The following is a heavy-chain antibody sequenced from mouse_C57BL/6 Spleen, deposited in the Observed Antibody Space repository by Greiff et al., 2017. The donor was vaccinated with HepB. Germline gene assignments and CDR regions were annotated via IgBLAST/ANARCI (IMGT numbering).Heavy chain of an antibody. CDR3: TGGGSGAY. CDR2: IRLKSDNYAT. J-gene: IGHJ3*01. Sequence: EVKLMESGGGLVQPGGSMKLSCVASGFTFSNYWMNWVRQSPEKGLEWVAQIRLKSDNYATHYAESVKGRFTISRDDSKSSVYLQMNNLRAEDTGIYYCTGGGSGAYWGQGTLVTVSA. CDR1: GFTFSNYW. V-gene: IGHV6-3*01. D-gene: IGHD1-1*01.